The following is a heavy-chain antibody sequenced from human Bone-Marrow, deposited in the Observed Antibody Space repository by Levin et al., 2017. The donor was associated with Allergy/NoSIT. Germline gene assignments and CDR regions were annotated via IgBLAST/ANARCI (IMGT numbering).Heavy chain of an antibody. CDR1: GGSITGYY. J-gene: IGHJ4*02. D-gene: IGHD3-16*01. Sequence: PSQTLSLTCAVYGGSITGYYWSWIRQPPGKGLEWIGEISHSGDTYYNPSLKSRVTISVDTSKNQFSLKLSSGTAADTAVYYCARGHDYIWGELPGDWGQGTLVTVSS. CDR2: ISHSGDT. CDR3: ARGHDYIWGELPGD. V-gene: IGHV4-34*01.